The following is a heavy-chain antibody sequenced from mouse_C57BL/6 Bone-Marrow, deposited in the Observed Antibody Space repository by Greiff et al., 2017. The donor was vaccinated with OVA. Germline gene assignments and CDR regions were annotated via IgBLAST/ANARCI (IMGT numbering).Heavy chain of an antibody. CDR2: IDPSDSYT. V-gene: IGHV1-50*01. J-gene: IGHJ3*01. CDR3: ARRNYSKRWFAY. CDR1: GYTFTSYW. D-gene: IGHD2-5*01. Sequence: VQLQQPGAELVKPGASVKLSCKASGYTFTSYWMQWVKQRPGQGLEWIGEIDPSDSYTNYNQKFKGKATLTVDTSSSTAYMQLSSLTSEDSAVYYCARRNYSKRWFAYWGQGTLVTVSA.